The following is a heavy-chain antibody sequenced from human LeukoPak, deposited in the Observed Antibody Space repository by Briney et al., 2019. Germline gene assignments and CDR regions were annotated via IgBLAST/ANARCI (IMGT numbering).Heavy chain of an antibody. CDR3: ATLDGDYE. D-gene: IGHD4-17*01. J-gene: IGHJ4*02. V-gene: IGHV4-39*07. Sequence: SETLSLTCTVSGGSISSSSYYWGWIRQPPGKGLEWIGRIYTSGSTNYNPSLKSRVTMSVDTSKNQFSLKLSSVTAADTAVYYCATLDGDYEWGQGTLVTVSS. CDR1: GGSISSSSYY. CDR2: IYTSGST.